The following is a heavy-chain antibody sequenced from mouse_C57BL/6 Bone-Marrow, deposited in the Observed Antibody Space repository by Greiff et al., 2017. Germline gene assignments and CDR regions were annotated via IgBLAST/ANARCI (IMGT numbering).Heavy chain of an antibody. J-gene: IGHJ3*01. CDR2: IYPRRGNT. CDR1: GYTFTRYG. Sequence: SGAELARPGASVKLSCKASGYTFTRYGISWVKQRTGQGLEWIGEIYPRRGNTYSNETFKGKATLTADKSSSTAYMALRSLTSEDAAVYFCARWGYGSSPWFAYWGQGTLVTVAA. CDR3: ARWGYGSSPWFAY. V-gene: IGHV1-81*01. D-gene: IGHD1-1*01.